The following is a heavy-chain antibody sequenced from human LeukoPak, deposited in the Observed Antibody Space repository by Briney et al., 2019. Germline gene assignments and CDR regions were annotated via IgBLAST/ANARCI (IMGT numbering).Heavy chain of an antibody. Sequence: SETLSLTCTVSGGSISSSSYYWGWIRQPPGKGLEWIGSIYYSGSTYYNPSLKSRVTISVDTSKNQFSLKLSSVTAADTAVYCCARGYYYDSSGYYWRAFDIWGQGTMVTVSS. CDR3: ARGYYYDSSGYYWRAFDI. CDR1: GGSISSSSYY. V-gene: IGHV4-39*07. CDR2: IYYSGST. D-gene: IGHD3-22*01. J-gene: IGHJ3*02.